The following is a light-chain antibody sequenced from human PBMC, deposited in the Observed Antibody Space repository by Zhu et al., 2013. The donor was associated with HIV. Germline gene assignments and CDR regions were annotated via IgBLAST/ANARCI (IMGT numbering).Light chain of an antibody. J-gene: IGKJ1*01. CDR1: QSISRY. V-gene: IGKV1-39*01. CDR2: AAS. Sequence: DIQMTQSPASLSASVGDRVTITCRASQSISRYLNWYQHKLGKAPNLLIYAASSLQTGAPSRFSGSGSGTDFTLTISSLQPEDVATYYCQQSYRTLGTFGQGTKVDIK. CDR3: QQSYRTLGT.